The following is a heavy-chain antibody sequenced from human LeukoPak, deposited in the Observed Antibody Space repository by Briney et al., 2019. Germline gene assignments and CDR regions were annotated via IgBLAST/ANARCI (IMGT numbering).Heavy chain of an antibody. CDR3: ARSPSGSYYFGY. Sequence: SVKVSCKASGGTFSSYAISWVRQAPGQGLEWMGGIIPIFGTANYAQKFQGRVTITTDESTSTAYMELSSLRSEDTAVYYCARSPSGSYYFGYWGQGTLVTVSS. J-gene: IGHJ4*02. CDR2: IIPIFGTA. D-gene: IGHD1-26*01. CDR1: GGTFSSYA. V-gene: IGHV1-69*05.